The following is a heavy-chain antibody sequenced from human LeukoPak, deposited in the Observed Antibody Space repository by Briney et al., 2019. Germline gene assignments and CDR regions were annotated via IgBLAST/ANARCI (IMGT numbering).Heavy chain of an antibody. CDR2: IQSNSGGA. CDR1: GYTFTSYY. J-gene: IGHJ4*02. D-gene: IGHD1-14*01. Sequence: ASVKVSCKASGYTFTSYYIHWVRQAPGQGLEWMGRIQSNSGGATSAQKFQGRVTMTRDTSTSTVYMELTSLRSEDTAVYYCARDTAPGGGSSSLDYWGQGTLVTVSS. V-gene: IGHV1-2*06. CDR3: ARDTAPGGGSSSLDY.